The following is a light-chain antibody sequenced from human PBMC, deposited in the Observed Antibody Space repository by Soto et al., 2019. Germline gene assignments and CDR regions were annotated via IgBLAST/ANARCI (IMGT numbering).Light chain of an antibody. J-gene: IGKJ2*01. Sequence: DIQMTQSPSSLSASVGDRVTITCQASQDISNYLNWYQQKPGKAPKLLIYDASNLETGVPSRFSGSGSGTDFTFSNSSLQTEDIATYYCQQNDNLPPTFGQGNKLEIK. V-gene: IGKV1-33*01. CDR1: QDISNY. CDR3: QQNDNLPPT. CDR2: DAS.